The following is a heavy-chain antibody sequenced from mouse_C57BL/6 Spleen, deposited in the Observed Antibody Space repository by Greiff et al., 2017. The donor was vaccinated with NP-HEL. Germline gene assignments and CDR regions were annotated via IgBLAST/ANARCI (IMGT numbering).Heavy chain of an antibody. CDR2: INPNNGGT. V-gene: IGHV1-26*01. J-gene: IGHJ2*01. CDR3: ARGGIRYFDY. CDR1: GYTFTDYY. Sequence: VQLQQSGPELVKPGASVKLSCKASGYTFTDYYMNWVKQSHGKSLEWIGDINPNNGGTSYNQKFKDKATLTVDKSSSTAYMELRSLTSEDSAVDYCARGGIRYFDYWGQGTTLTVSS.